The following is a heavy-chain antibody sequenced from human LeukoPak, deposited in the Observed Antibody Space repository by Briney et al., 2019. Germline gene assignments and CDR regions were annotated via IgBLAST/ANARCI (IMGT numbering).Heavy chain of an antibody. J-gene: IGHJ4*02. CDR1: GFTFSTYG. CDR3: ANPLDVTTPMDGFDY. D-gene: IGHD5-18*01. V-gene: IGHV3-30*18. CDR2: ISFDGRNK. Sequence: AGVSLRLSCAASGFTFSTYGMHWVRQAPGKRLEWVSLISFDGRNKYYADSVKGRFTISRDNSKITLYLQMNSLRTEDTAVYYRANPLDVTTPMDGFDYWGQGTLVTVSS.